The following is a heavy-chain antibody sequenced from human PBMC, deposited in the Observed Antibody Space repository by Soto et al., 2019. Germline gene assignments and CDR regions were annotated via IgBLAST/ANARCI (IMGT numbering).Heavy chain of an antibody. V-gene: IGHV3-30-3*01. CDR3: ARDLPGDYYDSSGFHY. D-gene: IGHD3-22*01. CDR2: ISYDGSNK. Sequence: GGSLRLSCAASGFTFSSYAMHWVRQAPGKGLEWVAVISYDGSNKYYADSVKGRFTISRDNSKNTLYLQMNSLRAEDTAVYYCARDLPGDYYDSSGFHYWGQGTLVTVSS. J-gene: IGHJ4*02. CDR1: GFTFSSYA.